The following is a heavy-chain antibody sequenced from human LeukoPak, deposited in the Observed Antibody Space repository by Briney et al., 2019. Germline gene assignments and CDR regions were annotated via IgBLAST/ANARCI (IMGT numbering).Heavy chain of an antibody. Sequence: ASVKVSCKASGYTFTTFFMHWVRQAPGQGLEWMGLINPSGGTTTYAQKFQGRVSLTRDMSTSTVYMELSSLTSEDTAVYYCVRDMVHSGYFEYWGQDTLVTVSS. V-gene: IGHV1-46*01. J-gene: IGHJ1*01. CDR2: INPSGGTT. D-gene: IGHD3-10*01. CDR3: VRDMVHSGYFEY. CDR1: GYTFTTFF.